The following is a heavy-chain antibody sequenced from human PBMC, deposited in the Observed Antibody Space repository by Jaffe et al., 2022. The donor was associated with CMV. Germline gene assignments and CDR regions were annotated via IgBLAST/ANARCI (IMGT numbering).Heavy chain of an antibody. CDR3: ARGRRLMGSYSEY. CDR1: GGSFSGYY. V-gene: IGHV4-34*01. J-gene: IGHJ4*02. D-gene: IGHD3-10*01. CDR2: INHSGST. Sequence: QVQLQQWGAGLLKPSETLSLTCAVYGGSFSGYYWSWIRQPPGKGLEWIGEINHSGSTNYNPSLKSRVTISVDTSKNQFSLKLSSVTAADTAVYYCARGRRLMGSYSEYWGQGTLVTVSS.